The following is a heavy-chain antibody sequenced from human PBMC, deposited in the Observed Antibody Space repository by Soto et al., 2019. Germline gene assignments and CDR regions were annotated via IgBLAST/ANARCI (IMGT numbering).Heavy chain of an antibody. CDR1: GGSIGSSSYY. D-gene: IGHD6-13*01. J-gene: IGHJ6*02. CDR3: ASQAAAGTLFPDYRLDV. CDR2: IYDRGST. Sequence: SETLSLTCTVSGGSIGSSSYYWGWIRQPPGKGLEWIGSIYDRGSTYSNPSLKSRLTTSLDTSKNQFSLKLSSVTAADTAVYYCASQAAAGTLFPDYRLDVWGQGTTVTGSS. V-gene: IGHV4-39*01.